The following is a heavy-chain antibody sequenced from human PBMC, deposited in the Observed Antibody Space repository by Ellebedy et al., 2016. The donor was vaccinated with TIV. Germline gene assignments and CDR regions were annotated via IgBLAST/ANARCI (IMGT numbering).Heavy chain of an antibody. CDR1: GFTFSNYV. Sequence: PGGSLRLSCVASGFTFSNYVMHRVRQAPGKGPEWVAMIRSDSSNEYYADSVRGRFTIPRDNSKNTLYLRMNSLRHEDTALYYCISDIVRDGFDNWGQGTMVTVSS. CDR2: IRSDSSNE. V-gene: IGHV3-30*02. CDR3: ISDIVRDGFDN. J-gene: IGHJ3*02. D-gene: IGHD5-12*01.